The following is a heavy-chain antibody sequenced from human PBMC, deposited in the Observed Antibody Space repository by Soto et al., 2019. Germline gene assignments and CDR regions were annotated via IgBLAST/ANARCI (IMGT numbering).Heavy chain of an antibody. Sequence: EVQLVESGGGPAQFGGSLGLSCAASGFTFSNYWMHWVRQVPGKGLVWVSRIKGDETSTGYADSVKGRFTIFRDNVKDTLFLQMNSLRVRDTAVYYCVRGVGCYYGVDYWGQGTLVTVSS. CDR1: GFTFSNYW. D-gene: IGHD3-10*01. CDR2: IKGDETST. CDR3: VRGVGCYYGVDY. V-gene: IGHV3-74*01. J-gene: IGHJ4*02.